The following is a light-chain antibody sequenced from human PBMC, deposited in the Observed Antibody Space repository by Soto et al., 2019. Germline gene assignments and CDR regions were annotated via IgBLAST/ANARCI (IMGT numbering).Light chain of an antibody. CDR3: QQSYSTPRGT. V-gene: IGKV1-39*01. J-gene: IGKJ5*01. Sequence: IQLTQSPSSLSASVGDRVTITCRASQSISSYLNWYQQKPAKAXKLLIYAASSLQSGVPSRFSGIGSGTDFTLTISSLQPEDFATYYCQQSYSTPRGTFGQGTRLEI. CDR2: AAS. CDR1: QSISSY.